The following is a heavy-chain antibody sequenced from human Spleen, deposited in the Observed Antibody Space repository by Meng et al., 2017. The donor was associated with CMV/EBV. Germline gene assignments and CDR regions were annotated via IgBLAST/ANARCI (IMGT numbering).Heavy chain of an antibody. D-gene: IGHD4-17*01. CDR3: AGHLRYFDY. V-gene: IGHV4-34*01. CDR1: GGSLSGYY. Sequence: TLSLTCAGYGGSLSGYYWSWIRQHPGKGLEWIGEINHSGSTNYNPSLKSRVTISVDTSKNQFSLKLSSVTAADTAVYYCAGHLRYFDYWGQGTLVTVSS. CDR2: INHSGST. J-gene: IGHJ4*02.